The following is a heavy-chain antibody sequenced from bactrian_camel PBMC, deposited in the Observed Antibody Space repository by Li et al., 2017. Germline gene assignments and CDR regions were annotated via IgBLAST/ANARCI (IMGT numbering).Heavy chain of an antibody. CDR3: ASRRGGNPLFRLLAPDECDY. CDR2: IRRSGGET. V-gene: IGHV3S55*01. Sequence: HVQLVESGGDSVQAGGSLRLSCVVSGHSRGSNCVGWYRLPPGRAPAEREGIAAIRRSGGETWYADSVKGRFTISRDDAQKAVSLQLNNLTPEDTAMYYCASRRGGNPLFRLLAPDECDYWGQGTQVTVS. J-gene: IGHJ4*01. CDR1: GHSRGSNC. D-gene: IGHD7*01.